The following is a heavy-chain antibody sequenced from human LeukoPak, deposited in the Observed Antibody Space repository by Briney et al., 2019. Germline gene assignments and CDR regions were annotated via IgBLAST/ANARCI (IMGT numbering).Heavy chain of an antibody. CDR3: ARDGSIAARPVYYYMDV. Sequence: SVKVSCKASGGTFSSYAISWVRQAPGQGLEWMGGIIPIFGTANYAQKFQGRVTITADESTSTAYMELSSLRSEDTAVYYCARDGSIAARPVYYYMDVWGKGTTVTVS. D-gene: IGHD6-6*01. CDR1: GGTFSSYA. J-gene: IGHJ6*03. V-gene: IGHV1-69*01. CDR2: IIPIFGTA.